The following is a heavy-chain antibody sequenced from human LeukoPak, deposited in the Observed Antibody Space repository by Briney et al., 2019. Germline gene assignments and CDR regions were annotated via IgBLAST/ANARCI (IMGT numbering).Heavy chain of an antibody. CDR1: GYTFTSYD. V-gene: IGHV1-8*01. CDR2: MNPNSGNT. Sequence: GASVKVSCKASGYTFTSYDINWVRQATGQGLEWMGWMNPNSGNTGYAQKFQGRVTMTRNTSISTAYMELSSLRSEDTAVYYCARGRDYYDSSGYYYAGDYGMDVWGQGTTVTVSS. J-gene: IGHJ6*02. CDR3: ARGRDYYDSSGYYYAGDYGMDV. D-gene: IGHD3-22*01.